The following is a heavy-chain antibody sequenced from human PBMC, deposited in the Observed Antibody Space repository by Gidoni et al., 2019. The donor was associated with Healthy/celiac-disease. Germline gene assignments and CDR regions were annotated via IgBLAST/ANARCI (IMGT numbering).Heavy chain of an antibody. D-gene: IGHD6-13*01. CDR2: ISCSGGST. CDR1: GFTFRSYA. J-gene: IGHJ4*02. V-gene: IGHV3-23*01. Sequence: EVQLLESGGGLVQPGGSLRLSCAVSGFTFRSYAMSWVRQAPGKGLEWVSAISCSGGSTYYADSVKGRFTISRDNSKNTLYLQMNSLRAEDTAVYYCAKFSSSWSSYYFDYWGQGTLVTVSS. CDR3: AKFSSSWSSYYFDY.